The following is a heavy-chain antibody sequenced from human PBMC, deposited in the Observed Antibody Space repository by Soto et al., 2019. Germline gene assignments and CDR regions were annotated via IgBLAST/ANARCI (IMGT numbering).Heavy chain of an antibody. CDR3: AKGRRYDILSTYFDY. J-gene: IGHJ4*02. D-gene: IGHD3-9*01. Sequence: GSLRLSCAASGFTFSSYAMSWVRQAPGKGLEWVSAISGSGGSTYYADSVKGRFTISRDNSKNTLYLQMNSLRAEDTAVYYGAKGRRYDILSTYFDYWGQGTLVTVSS. CDR2: ISGSGGST. V-gene: IGHV3-23*01. CDR1: GFTFSSYA.